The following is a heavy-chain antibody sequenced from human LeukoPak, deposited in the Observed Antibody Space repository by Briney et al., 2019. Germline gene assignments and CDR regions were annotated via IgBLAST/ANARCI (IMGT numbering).Heavy chain of an antibody. J-gene: IGHJ4*02. Sequence: SETLSLTCAISGGSITSGSYYWAWVRQSPGTGLEWIGSIYQRGTTNYNPSLRSRVTISIDTSKKHFFLKLKSVTAADTAVYYCATGYGDFRVEGRYFYSWGQGTLVTVSS. V-gene: IGHV4-39*07. CDR2: IYQRGTT. CDR1: GGSITSGSYY. D-gene: IGHD4-17*01. CDR3: ATGYGDFRVEGRYFYS.